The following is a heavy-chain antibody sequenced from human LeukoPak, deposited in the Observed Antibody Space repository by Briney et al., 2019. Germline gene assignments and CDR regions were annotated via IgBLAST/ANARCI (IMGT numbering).Heavy chain of an antibody. J-gene: IGHJ4*02. CDR3: ARGSVVVTRTAIGFFGY. V-gene: IGHV1-46*01. Sequence: ASVKVSCKTSGYSFILYGISWVRQAPGQGLEWMGIINPSGGSTSYAQKFQGRVTMTRDMSTSTVYMELSSLRSEDTAVYYCARGSVVVTRTAIGFFGYWGQGTLVTVSS. CDR1: GYSFILYG. D-gene: IGHD2-21*02. CDR2: INPSGGST.